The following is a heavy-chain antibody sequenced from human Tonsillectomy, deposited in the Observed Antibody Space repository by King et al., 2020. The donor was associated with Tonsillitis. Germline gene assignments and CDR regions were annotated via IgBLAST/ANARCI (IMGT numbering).Heavy chain of an antibody. J-gene: IGHJ4*02. CDR2: IYYSGST. CDR3: ASLTMVRGVITDY. CDR1: GGSISSSSYY. Sequence: QLQESGPGLVKPSETLSLTCTVSGGSISSSSYYWGWIRQPPGKGLEWIGSIYYSGSTYYNPSLKSRVTISVDTSKNQFSLKLSSVTAADTAVYYCASLTMVRGVITDYWGQGTLVTVSS. V-gene: IGHV4-39*01. D-gene: IGHD3-10*01.